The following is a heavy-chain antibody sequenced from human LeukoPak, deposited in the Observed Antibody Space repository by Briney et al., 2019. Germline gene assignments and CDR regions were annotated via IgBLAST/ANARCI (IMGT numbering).Heavy chain of an antibody. V-gene: IGHV3-23*01. CDR1: GFTFNGYA. CDR2: ISDSGDST. J-gene: IGHJ4*02. Sequence: GGSLRLSCAASGFTFNGYAMNWVRQAPGKGLEWVSAISDSGDSTYYADSVKGRFTISRDNSKNTLYLQMNSLRAEDTAVYYCAKDLGRSARFDYWGQGTLVTVSS. CDR3: AKDLGRSARFDY.